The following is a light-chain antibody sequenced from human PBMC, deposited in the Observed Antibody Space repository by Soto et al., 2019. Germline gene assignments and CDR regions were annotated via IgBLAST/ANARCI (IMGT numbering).Light chain of an antibody. V-gene: IGKV1-33*01. J-gene: IGKJ1*01. CDR1: QDIKNH. CDR3: QQYDYLWT. Sequence: DIQETQSPSSLSTSVGGRVTITCQASQDIKNHLNWYQQKPGKAPKVLIYHAFNLETGVPSRFSGSGSGTDFTFTISSLQPEDVATYYCQQYDYLWTFGQGTKVEIK. CDR2: HAF.